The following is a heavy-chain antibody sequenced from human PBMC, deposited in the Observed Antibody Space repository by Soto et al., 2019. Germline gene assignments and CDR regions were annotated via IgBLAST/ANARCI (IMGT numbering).Heavy chain of an antibody. Sequence: QVQLVQSGAEVKKPGASVKVSCKASGYIFTAYSMHWVRQAPGQGLEWMGDVNPSGGSTNYAQKFQGRITMTRDTSTSTVYMDLSSLTSEDTAVYYCAREENCSDGICYSEYFQRWGQGTLVTVSS. V-gene: IGHV1-46*01. CDR3: AREENCSDGICYSEYFQR. D-gene: IGHD2-15*01. J-gene: IGHJ1*01. CDR1: GYIFTAYS. CDR2: VNPSGGST.